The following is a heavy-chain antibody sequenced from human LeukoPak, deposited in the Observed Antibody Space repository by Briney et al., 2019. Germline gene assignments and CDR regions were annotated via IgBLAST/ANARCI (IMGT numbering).Heavy chain of an antibody. Sequence: GGSPRLSCAASGFTLSNAWMSWVRQAPGKGLEWVGRNKGETDGGTIDYAAPVKGRFTISRDDSKNTLYLQMNSLKTEDTAVYYCTTESTGTTDFDYWGQGTLVTVSS. CDR2: NKGETDGGTI. CDR1: GFTLSNAW. V-gene: IGHV3-15*01. CDR3: TTESTGTTDFDY. J-gene: IGHJ4*02. D-gene: IGHD1-7*01.